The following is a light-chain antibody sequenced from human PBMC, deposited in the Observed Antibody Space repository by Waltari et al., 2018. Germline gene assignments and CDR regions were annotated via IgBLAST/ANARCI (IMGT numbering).Light chain of an antibody. CDR2: VFS. J-gene: IGLJ3*02. Sequence: QSALTQPASVSGSPGQSITLSCTGTSGDIGNYNFVSWYQQHPGKAPKLILYVFSNRPFGVSYRFSGSKSGATASLTISGLHPEDAADYYCSSLTSRNSLVFGGGTTVTVL. CDR3: SSLTSRNSLV. CDR1: SGDIGNYNF. V-gene: IGLV2-14*01.